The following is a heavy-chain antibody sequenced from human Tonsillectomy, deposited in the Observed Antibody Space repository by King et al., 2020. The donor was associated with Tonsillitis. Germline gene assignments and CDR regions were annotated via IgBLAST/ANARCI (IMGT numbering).Heavy chain of an antibody. CDR2: IKQDGSEK. CDR1: GFTFSSYW. Sequence: QLVQSGGGLVQPGGSLRLSCAASGFTFSSYWMTVVRQAPGKGLEWVANIKQDGSEKAYVDSVKGRISIYSDNGKNSLYLQMKRLGAEDTAVFYCATRVGLGYDFWSGYGGFDSWGQGTLVTVSS. D-gene: IGHD3-3*01. J-gene: IGHJ4*02. CDR3: ATRVGLGYDFWSGYGGFDS. V-gene: IGHV3-7*01.